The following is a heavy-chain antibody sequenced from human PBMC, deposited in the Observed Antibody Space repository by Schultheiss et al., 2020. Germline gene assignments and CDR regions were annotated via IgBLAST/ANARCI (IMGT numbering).Heavy chain of an antibody. J-gene: IGHJ4*02. V-gene: IGHV3-11*01. D-gene: IGHD4-23*01. CDR1: GFTFRDYY. CDR3: ARYIYGGNWGNFDY. Sequence: GGSLRLSCAASGFTFRDYYMSWIRQAPGKGLEWVSYISSSGSSIYYADSMKGRFTISRDNAKNSLFLQMNSLRAEDTAVYYCARYIYGGNWGNFDYWGQGTLVTVSS. CDR2: ISSSGSSI.